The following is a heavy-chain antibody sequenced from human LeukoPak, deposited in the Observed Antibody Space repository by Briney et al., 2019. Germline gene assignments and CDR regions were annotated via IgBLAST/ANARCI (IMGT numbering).Heavy chain of an antibody. Sequence: SETLSLTCTVSNGSINNYFWSWIRQPAGKGLEWIGRIYSSGITTYNPSLKSRVTMSIDTSKNQFSLKLSSVTAADTAVFYCAGRAGTWYDYWGQGTLVTVSP. D-gene: IGHD6-13*01. CDR1: NGSINNYF. CDR2: IYSSGIT. CDR3: AGRAGTWYDY. J-gene: IGHJ4*02. V-gene: IGHV4-4*07.